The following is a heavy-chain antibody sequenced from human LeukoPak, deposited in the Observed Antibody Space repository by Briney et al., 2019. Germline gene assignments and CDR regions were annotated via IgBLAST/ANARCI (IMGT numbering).Heavy chain of an antibody. CDR2: ISHDAGQQ. Sequence: GGSLRLSCTASGFAFNSYSMYWVRQVPGKELEWVAFISHDAGQQYYADSVKGRLTISRDSSMNTLYLQMSSLRVEDTAVYYCARDLRWRQCDYWGQGTLVTVSS. D-gene: IGHD1-1*01. CDR3: ARDLRWRQCDY. V-gene: IGHV3-30*04. J-gene: IGHJ4*02. CDR1: GFAFNSYS.